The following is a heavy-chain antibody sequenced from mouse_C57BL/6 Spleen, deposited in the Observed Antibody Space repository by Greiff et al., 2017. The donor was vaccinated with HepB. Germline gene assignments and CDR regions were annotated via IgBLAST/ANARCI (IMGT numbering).Heavy chain of an antibody. CDR2: IHPNSGST. J-gene: IGHJ2*01. V-gene: IGHV1-64*01. Sequence: QVQLKESGAELVKPGASVKLSCKASGYTFTSYWMHWVKQRPGQGLEWIGMIHPNSGSTNYNEKFKSKATLTVDKSSSTAYMQLSSLTSEDSAVYYCARRGTGTFDYWGQGTTLTVSS. CDR1: GYTFTSYW. D-gene: IGHD4-1*01. CDR3: ARRGTGTFDY.